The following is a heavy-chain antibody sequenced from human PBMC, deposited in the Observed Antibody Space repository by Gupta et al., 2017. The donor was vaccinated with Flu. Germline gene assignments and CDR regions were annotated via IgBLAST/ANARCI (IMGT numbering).Heavy chain of an antibody. Sequence: QVQLQESGPGLVKPSGTLSLTCAVSGGSISSSNWWSWVRQPPGKGLEWIGEIYHSGSTNYNPSLKSRVTISVDKSKNQFSLKLSSVTAADTAVYYCARDRKPYYDILTGPPGYWFDPWGQGTLVTVSS. V-gene: IGHV4-4*02. D-gene: IGHD3-9*01. CDR1: GGSISSSNW. J-gene: IGHJ5*02. CDR2: IYHSGST. CDR3: ARDRKPYYDILTGPPGYWFDP.